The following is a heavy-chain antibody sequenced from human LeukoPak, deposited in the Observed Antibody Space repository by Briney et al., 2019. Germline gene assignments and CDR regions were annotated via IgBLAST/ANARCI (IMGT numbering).Heavy chain of an antibody. CDR1: GFTFDDYA. Sequence: GGSLRLSCAASGFTFDDYAMHWVRQAPVKGLEWVSGISWNSGSIGYADSVKGRFTISRDNAKNSLYLQMNSLRAEDTALYYCAKDSGGNAEYFQHWGQGTLVTVSS. CDR3: AKDSGGNAEYFQH. D-gene: IGHD4-23*01. J-gene: IGHJ1*01. V-gene: IGHV3-9*01. CDR2: ISWNSGSI.